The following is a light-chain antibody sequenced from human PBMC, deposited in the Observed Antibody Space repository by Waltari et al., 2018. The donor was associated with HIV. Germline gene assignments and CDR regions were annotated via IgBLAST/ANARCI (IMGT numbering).Light chain of an antibody. Sequence: DIQLTQSPSFLSASVGDRVSITCRASQGISSYLAWYQQKPGKAPNLLIYAASALQSGVPSRCSGSGYGTEFTLTISSLQPEDFATYYCQQLNGYPFTFGQGTRLEIK. CDR2: AAS. V-gene: IGKV1-9*01. J-gene: IGKJ5*01. CDR3: QQLNGYPFT. CDR1: QGISSY.